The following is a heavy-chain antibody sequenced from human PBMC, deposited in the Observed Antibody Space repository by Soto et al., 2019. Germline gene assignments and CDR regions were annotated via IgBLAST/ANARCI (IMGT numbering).Heavy chain of an antibody. D-gene: IGHD3-16*02. V-gene: IGHV3-48*03. J-gene: IGHJ1*01. Sequence: PEVSLRLSCAASGFTFSSYEMIWVRQAPGKGLKWVSYISGSGYTSDTGPTIHYADSVKGRFTISRNNAKNSLYLQMNSLRVEDTAVYYCARVSQSFIEYFQHWGQGTLVTVSS. CDR3: ARVSQSFIEYFQH. CDR1: GFTFSSYE. CDR2: ISGSGYTSDTGPTI.